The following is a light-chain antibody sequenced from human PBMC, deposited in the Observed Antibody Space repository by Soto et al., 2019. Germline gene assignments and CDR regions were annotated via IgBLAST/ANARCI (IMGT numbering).Light chain of an antibody. V-gene: IGLV1-44*01. CDR3: AAWDDSLNGV. J-gene: IGLJ2*01. CDR1: SSNVGSHT. Sequence: QSVLTQPPSASGTPGQRVTISCSGSSSNVGSHTVNWYQQVPGTAPKLLIYDNNRRPSGVPDRFSGSKSATSASLAISGLQPDDEADYYCAAWDDSLNGVFGGGTQLTVL. CDR2: DNN.